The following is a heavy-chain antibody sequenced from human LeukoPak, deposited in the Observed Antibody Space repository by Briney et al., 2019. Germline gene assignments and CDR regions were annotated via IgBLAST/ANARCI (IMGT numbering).Heavy chain of an antibody. V-gene: IGHV3-23*01. CDR1: GFTFSTFA. CDR2: ISGSGGST. CDR3: AKDRTGTTGRDWLDP. D-gene: IGHD1-1*01. J-gene: IGHJ5*02. Sequence: GGSLRLSCAASGFTFSTFAMIWVRQPPGKGLEWVSAISGSGGSTYYADSVKGRFTISRDNSKNTLYLQMNSLRVEDTAVYYCAKDRTGTTGRDWLDPWGQGTLVTVSS.